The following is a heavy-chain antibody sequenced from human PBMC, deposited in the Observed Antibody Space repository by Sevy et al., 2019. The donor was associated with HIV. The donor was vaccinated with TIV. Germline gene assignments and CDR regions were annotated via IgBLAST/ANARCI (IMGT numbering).Heavy chain of an antibody. D-gene: IGHD6-19*01. J-gene: IGHJ4*02. CDR3: ARDRAVDGHFDY. CDR1: GFTFSSYS. Sequence: GGSLRLSCAASGFTFSSYSMNWVRQAPGKGLEWVSSISSSSSYIYYADSVKGRFTISRDNAKNSLYLQMNSLRAEDTAVYYCARDRAVDGHFDYWGQGTLVTVSS. V-gene: IGHV3-21*01. CDR2: ISSSSSYI.